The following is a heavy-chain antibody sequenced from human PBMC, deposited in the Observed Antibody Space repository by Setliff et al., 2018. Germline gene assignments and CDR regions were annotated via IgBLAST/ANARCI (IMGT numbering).Heavy chain of an antibody. CDR1: GFSFSNYW. D-gene: IGHD6-19*01. Sequence: GGSLRLSCAASGFSFSNYWMHWVRQAPGKGLEWLSKISSSGSTIYYVDSVKGRFTISRDNAKNSLYLQMNSLRAEDTAVYYCAGYSSGWFFDYWGQGTPVTVSS. V-gene: IGHV3-48*04. CDR3: AGYSSGWFFDY. J-gene: IGHJ4*02. CDR2: ISSSGSTI.